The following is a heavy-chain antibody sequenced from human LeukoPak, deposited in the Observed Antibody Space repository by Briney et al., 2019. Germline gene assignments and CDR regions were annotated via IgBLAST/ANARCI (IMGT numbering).Heavy chain of an antibody. CDR1: GFTFDDYG. D-gene: IGHD3-10*01. Sequence: GGSLRLSCAASGFTFDDYGMSRVRQAPGKGLEWVSGINWNGGSTVYADSVKGRFTISGDNAKNSLYLPMNSLRAEDTALFYCAGAAKVRGQAAPAWGQGTLVTGSS. CDR3: AGAAKVRGQAAPA. V-gene: IGHV3-20*04. J-gene: IGHJ5*02. CDR2: INWNGGST.